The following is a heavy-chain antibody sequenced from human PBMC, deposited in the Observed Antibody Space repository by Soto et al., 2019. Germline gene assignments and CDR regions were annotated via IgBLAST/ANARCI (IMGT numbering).Heavy chain of an antibody. J-gene: IGHJ4*02. D-gene: IGHD5-12*01. Sequence: QVQLQQWGAGLLKPAETLSLTCAVYGGSFSGYYWTWIRQRPGKGLEWIGEINPSGTTNSNPSLTSRVTMSGGTSKNQVSLQLRSVTTADPAVSYCARGGTRLQLRMFVDFWGQGTLVTVAS. CDR2: INPSGTT. CDR1: GGSFSGYY. CDR3: ARGGTRLQLRMFVDF. V-gene: IGHV4-34*02.